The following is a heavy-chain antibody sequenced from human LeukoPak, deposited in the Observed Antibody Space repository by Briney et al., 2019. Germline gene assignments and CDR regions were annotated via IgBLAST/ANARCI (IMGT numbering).Heavy chain of an antibody. Sequence: NPSEILSLTCTVSGGSISSYYWSWIRQPPGKGLEWIGYIYYSGSTNYDPSLKSRVTISVDTSKNQFSLKLSSVTAADTAVYYCARRVGYNWNYAPYFDYWGQGTLVTVSS. CDR3: ARRVGYNWNYAPYFDY. V-gene: IGHV4-59*08. D-gene: IGHD1-7*01. CDR1: GGSISSYY. J-gene: IGHJ4*02. CDR2: IYYSGST.